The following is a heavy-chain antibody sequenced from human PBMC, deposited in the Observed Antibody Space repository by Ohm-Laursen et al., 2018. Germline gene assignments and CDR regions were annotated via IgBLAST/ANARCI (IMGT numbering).Heavy chain of an antibody. Sequence: SVKVSCKSSGYTFTDYYMHWVRQAPGQGLEWMGWINPNGDGTNYAQKYQGRVTMTRDTSINTDYMELNRLKSDDTAVYYCARINSFGCSPPYWGQGTLVTVSS. CDR2: INPNGDGT. D-gene: IGHD3-9*01. J-gene: IGHJ4*02. CDR3: ARINSFGCSPPY. V-gene: IGHV1-2*02. CDR1: GYTFTDYY.